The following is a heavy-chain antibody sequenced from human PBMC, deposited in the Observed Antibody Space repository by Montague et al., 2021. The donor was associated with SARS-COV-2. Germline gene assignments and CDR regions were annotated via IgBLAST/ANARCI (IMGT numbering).Heavy chain of an antibody. D-gene: IGHD3-3*01. V-gene: IGHV4-31*03. CDR3: ARVVTIFGVGDTFDY. CDR2: IYYSGST. J-gene: IGHJ4*02. CDR1: GGSISSGGYY. Sequence: TLSLTCTVSGGSISSGGYYWSWIRQHPGKGLEWIGYIYYSGSTYYNPSLKSRVTISVDTSKNQFSLKLSSVTAADTAVYYCARVVTIFGVGDTFDYWGQGTLVTASS.